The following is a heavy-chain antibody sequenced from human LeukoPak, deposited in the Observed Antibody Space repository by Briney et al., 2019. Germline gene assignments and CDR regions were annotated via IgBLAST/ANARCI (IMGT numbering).Heavy chain of an antibody. D-gene: IGHD3-22*01. Sequence: SETLSLTCTVSGGSISSYYWSWIRQPPGKGLEWIGYIYYSGSTNYNPSLKSRVTISVDTSKSQFSLKLSSVTAADTAVYYCARSGGSPSFTMIVVVTPNWFDPWGQGTLVTVSS. CDR3: ARSGGSPSFTMIVVVTPNWFDP. CDR2: IYYSGST. CDR1: GGSISSYY. V-gene: IGHV4-59*12. J-gene: IGHJ5*02.